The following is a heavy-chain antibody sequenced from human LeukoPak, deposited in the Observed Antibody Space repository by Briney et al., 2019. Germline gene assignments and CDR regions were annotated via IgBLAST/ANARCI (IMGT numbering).Heavy chain of an antibody. CDR2: IWYDGSIQ. CDR1: GFTFSSYG. V-gene: IGHV3-33*01. CDR3: ARGGVSGTFDY. J-gene: IGHJ4*02. Sequence: PGGSLRLSCAASGFTFSSYGMHWVRQAPGKGLEWVATIWYDGSIQYYADSVTGRFTISRDNAKNTLYLQMNSLRAEDTAVYYCARGGVSGTFDYWGQGTLVTVSS. D-gene: IGHD1-26*01.